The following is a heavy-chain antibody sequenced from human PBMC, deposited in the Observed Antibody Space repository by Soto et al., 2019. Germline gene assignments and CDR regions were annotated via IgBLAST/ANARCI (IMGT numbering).Heavy chain of an antibody. CDR3: ASVFCTRCCCSGVDV. CDR1: GGTFSSYA. D-gene: IGHD2-2*01. V-gene: IGHV1-69*13. Sequence: GASVKVSCNSSGGTFSSYAISWVRQAPGQRREWLEVIIPIFGAANYAQKFQGRDTSTADESTTTAYIELRRLRSEDTAVYYRASVFCTRCCCSGVDVWGQG. CDR2: IIPIFGAA. J-gene: IGHJ6*01.